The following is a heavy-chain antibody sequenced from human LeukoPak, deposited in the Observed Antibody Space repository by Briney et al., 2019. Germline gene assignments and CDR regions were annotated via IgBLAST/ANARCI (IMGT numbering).Heavy chain of an antibody. CDR2: VWDGGSTQ. CDR1: GFTFTNNH. CDR3: ARDPRDGAYFLDY. J-gene: IGHJ4*02. Sequence: GGSLRLSCAASGFTFTNNHIHWVRQAPGQGLEWVGVVWDGGSTQQSGDAVKGRFSISRDKSKNTVYLQMDSLRVEDTAVYYCARDPRDGAYFLDYWGQGTLVTVSS. V-gene: IGHV3-33*01. D-gene: IGHD4-17*01.